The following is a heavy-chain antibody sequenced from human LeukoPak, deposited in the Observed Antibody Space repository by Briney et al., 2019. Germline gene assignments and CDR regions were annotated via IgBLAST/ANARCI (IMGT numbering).Heavy chain of an antibody. CDR3: AREDGTWYFFDY. D-gene: IGHD6-13*01. CDR1: GFTFSSYA. J-gene: IGHJ4*02. Sequence: AGGSLRLSCAASGFTFSSYAMSWVRQAPGKGLEWVSVIYTAGSTLHADSVKGRFTISRDNSKNTVYLQMNSLRAEDTAVYYCAREDGTWYFFDYWGQGALVTVSS. V-gene: IGHV3-66*02. CDR2: IYTAGST.